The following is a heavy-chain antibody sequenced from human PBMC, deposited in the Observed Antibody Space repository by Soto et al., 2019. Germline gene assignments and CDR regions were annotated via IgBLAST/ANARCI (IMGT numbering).Heavy chain of an antibody. D-gene: IGHD2-15*01. V-gene: IGHV4-59*01. CDR1: GGSISSYY. Sequence: SETLSLTCTVSGGSISSYYWSWIRQPPGKGLEWIGYIYYSGSTNYNPSLKSRVTISVETSKNQFSLKLSSVTDADTAVYYCARARYCSGGSCPDYYYYGMDVWGQGTTVTVSS. J-gene: IGHJ6*02. CDR2: IYYSGST. CDR3: ARARYCSGGSCPDYYYYGMDV.